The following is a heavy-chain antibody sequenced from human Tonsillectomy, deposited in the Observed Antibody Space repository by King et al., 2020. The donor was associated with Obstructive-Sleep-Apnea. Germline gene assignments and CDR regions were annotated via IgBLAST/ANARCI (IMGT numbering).Heavy chain of an antibody. CDR2: ISRRSRYI. D-gene: IGHD4-11*01. CDR1: GFTFSSYN. Sequence: DVQLVESGGGRVKPGGSLRLSCAASGFTFSSYNMNWFPQPQGKGLEWVSSISRRSRYIYYADSVKGRFPISSDNAKNSLYLQMNSLRAEDTAVYYCARVDYTNYEESGYWGQGTLVTVSS. V-gene: IGHV3-21*01. J-gene: IGHJ4*02. CDR3: ARVDYTNYEESGY.